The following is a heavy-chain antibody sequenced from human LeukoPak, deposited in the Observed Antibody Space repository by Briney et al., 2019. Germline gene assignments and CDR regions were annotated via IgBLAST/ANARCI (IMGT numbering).Heavy chain of an antibody. CDR3: AKDHLPGIVVADRDY. CDR2: ISGSGGTT. D-gene: IGHD6-19*01. J-gene: IGHJ4*02. CDR1: GSIFSRYG. V-gene: IGHV3-23*01. Sequence: GGSLRLSCAASGSIFSRYGMSWVRQAPGKGLEWVSAISGSGGTTYYADSVKGRYTISRDNSMSTLYLQINSLRAEDTAVYYCAKDHLPGIVVADRDYWGLGTLVTVSS.